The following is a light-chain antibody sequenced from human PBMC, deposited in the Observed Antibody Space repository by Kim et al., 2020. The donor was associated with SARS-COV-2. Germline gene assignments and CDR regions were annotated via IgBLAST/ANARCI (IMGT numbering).Light chain of an antibody. CDR2: DVS. Sequence: GQSITISCTGTSSDVGGYNYVSWYQQHPGKAPKLMIYDVSNRPSGVSNRFSGSKSGNTASLTISGLRAEDEADYYCSSYTSSSTVVFGGGTQLTVL. CDR3: SSYTSSSTVV. CDR1: SSDVGGYNY. V-gene: IGLV2-14*03. J-gene: IGLJ2*01.